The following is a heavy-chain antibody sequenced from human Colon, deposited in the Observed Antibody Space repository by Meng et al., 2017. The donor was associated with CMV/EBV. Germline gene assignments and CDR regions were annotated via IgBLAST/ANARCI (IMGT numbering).Heavy chain of an antibody. CDR2: INEDGSWI. D-gene: IGHD1-26*01. CDR3: ARCGVIAGITPWY. CDR1: GFSFRDTW. V-gene: IGHV3-7*03. Sequence: GGSLRLSCAVSGFSFRDTWMTWVRHVPGKGLQWVANINEDGSWILYLDSVKGRFTVSRDNAKNALYLQMNDLRGEDSATYYCARCGVIAGITPWYWGQGTAVTVSS. J-gene: IGHJ1*01.